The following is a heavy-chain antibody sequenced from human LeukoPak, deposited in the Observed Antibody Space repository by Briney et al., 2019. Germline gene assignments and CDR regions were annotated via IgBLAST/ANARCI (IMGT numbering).Heavy chain of an antibody. CDR2: ISGSGGST. Sequence: GGSLRLAWAVSGLTFTSYAMSWVRQAPGKGLEWVSAISGSGGSTYYADSVQGRFTISRDNSKNTLYLQMNSRRAEDTAVYYCAKDLGSSGWFIYYYYMDVWGKGTTVTVSS. J-gene: IGHJ6*03. CDR1: GLTFTSYA. CDR3: AKDLGSSGWFIYYYYMDV. V-gene: IGHV3-23*01. D-gene: IGHD6-19*01.